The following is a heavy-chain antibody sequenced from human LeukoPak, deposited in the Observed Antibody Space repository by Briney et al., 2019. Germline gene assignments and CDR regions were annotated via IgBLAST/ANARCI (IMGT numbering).Heavy chain of an antibody. V-gene: IGHV4-39*01. Sequence: SETLSLTCTVSGGSLSSSSYCWGWIRQPPGKGLEWIGSIYYSGTTYSNPSLKSRVTISVDTSKNQFSVKLSSVTAADTAVYYCARLRVPYSYGYDYWGQGTLVTVSS. D-gene: IGHD5-18*01. J-gene: IGHJ4*02. CDR3: ARLRVPYSYGYDY. CDR2: IYYSGTT. CDR1: GGSLSSSSYC.